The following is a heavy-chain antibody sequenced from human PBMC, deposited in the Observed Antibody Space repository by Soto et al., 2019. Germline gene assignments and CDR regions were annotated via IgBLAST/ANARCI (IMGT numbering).Heavy chain of an antibody. J-gene: IGHJ6*03. CDR3: ARVPPFGIVVPAARHARSYMDV. D-gene: IGHD2-2*01. V-gene: IGHV4-34*01. Sequence: QVQLQQWGAGLLKPSETLSLSCAVYGGSFSGYYWSWIRHPPGKGLEWIGEINHSGSTNYNPSLKSRVTISVDTSKNQFSLKLSSVTAADTAVYYCARVPPFGIVVPAARHARSYMDVWGKGTTVTVSS. CDR2: INHSGST. CDR1: GGSFSGYY.